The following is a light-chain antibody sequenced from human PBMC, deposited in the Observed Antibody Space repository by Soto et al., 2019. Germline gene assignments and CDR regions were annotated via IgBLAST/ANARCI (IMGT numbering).Light chain of an antibody. V-gene: IGKV1-39*01. J-gene: IGKJ2*01. CDR1: QSISIS. Sequence: DIQMTQSPSSLSASVGDRVTITCRASQSISISLNWYQQKPGKAPNLLIYAASSLQSGVPSRFSGSVSGTDFTLTISSLQPEDFATYYCQQSYTTPYTFGQGTKLEIK. CDR3: QQSYTTPYT. CDR2: AAS.